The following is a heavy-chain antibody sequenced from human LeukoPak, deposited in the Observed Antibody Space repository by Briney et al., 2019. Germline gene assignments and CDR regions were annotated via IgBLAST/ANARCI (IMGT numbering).Heavy chain of an antibody. Sequence: GGSLRLSCAASGFTFSSYWMSWVRQAPGKGLEWVANINQDGSEKYYVDSVKGRFTISRDNAKNSLYLQMNSLRAEDSAVYYCARDYYDSSGYYYYFDYWGQGTLVTVSS. D-gene: IGHD3-22*01. J-gene: IGHJ4*02. V-gene: IGHV3-7*04. CDR3: ARDYYDSSGYYYYFDY. CDR2: INQDGSEK. CDR1: GFTFSSYW.